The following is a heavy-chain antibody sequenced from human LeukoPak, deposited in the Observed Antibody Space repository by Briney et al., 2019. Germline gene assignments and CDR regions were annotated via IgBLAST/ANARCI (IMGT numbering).Heavy chain of an antibody. D-gene: IGHD6-19*01. CDR3: ARQKAGNCFDP. CDR2: IYTSGSN. J-gene: IGHJ5*02. CDR1: GGSISSDY. V-gene: IGHV4-4*09. Sequence: PSETLSLTCTVSGGSISSDYWSWIRQPPGKGQEWIGYIYTSGSNHYNPSLKSRVTISGDTSKNQFSLKLSSVTAADTAVYYCARQKAGNCFDPWGQGTPVTVSS.